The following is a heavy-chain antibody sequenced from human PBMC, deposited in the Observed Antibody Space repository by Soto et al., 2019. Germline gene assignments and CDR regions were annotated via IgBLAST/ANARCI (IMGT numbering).Heavy chain of an antibody. CDR1: GFTFSRHG. CDR3: ARDDDYPDNGFDY. J-gene: IGHJ4*02. V-gene: IGHV3-33*01. Sequence: QVQLVESGGGVVQPWTSLRLSCAASGFTFSRHGMHWVRLTPGKGLEWLAVILNDASGHWYADSVKGRFTISRDNFENTLYPHMNSLRLENTAMYYCARDDDYPDNGFDYWGQGTLVTVSS. CDR2: ILNDASGH. D-gene: IGHD4-17*01.